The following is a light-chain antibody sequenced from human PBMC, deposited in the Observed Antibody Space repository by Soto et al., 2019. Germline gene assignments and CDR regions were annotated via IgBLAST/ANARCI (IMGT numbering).Light chain of an antibody. V-gene: IGKV3-20*01. J-gene: IGKJ5*01. CDR1: QSVTSNY. CDR3: QHYVSPPIT. Sequence: VTQSADALSVSPGERVILYCRASQSVTSNYLAWYQQKPGQAPRLLVYGASSRATGISDRFSGSGSGTDFTLTISRLEPEDFAVYYCQHYVSPPITFGQGTRLEIK. CDR2: GAS.